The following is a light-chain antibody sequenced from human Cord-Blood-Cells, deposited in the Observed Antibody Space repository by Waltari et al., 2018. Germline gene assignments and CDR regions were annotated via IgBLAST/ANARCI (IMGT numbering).Light chain of an antibody. V-gene: IGKV3-20*01. Sequence: EIVLTQTPGTLSLSTGERATLSCRASQSVSSSYLAWYQQKPGQAPRLLFYVASSRATGIPDRFSGSGSGTDFTLTISRLEPEDFAVYYCQQYGSSPWTFGQGTKVEIK. CDR3: QQYGSSPWT. CDR1: QSVSSSY. J-gene: IGKJ1*01. CDR2: VAS.